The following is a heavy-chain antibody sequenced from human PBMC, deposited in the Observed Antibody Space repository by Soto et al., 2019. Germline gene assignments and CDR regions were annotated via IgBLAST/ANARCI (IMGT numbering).Heavy chain of an antibody. CDR3: AKDKRFLDY. D-gene: IGHD3-3*01. CDR2: ITDSGGST. CDR1: GFTFTSYA. Sequence: GGSLTLSGSASGFTFTSYAMSWDRQAPGKGLEWVSTITDSGGSTSYADSVKGRFSISRDNSRDTLYLQMNSLRAEDTAVYYCAKDKRFLDYWGQGALVTVSS. V-gene: IGHV3-23*01. J-gene: IGHJ4*02.